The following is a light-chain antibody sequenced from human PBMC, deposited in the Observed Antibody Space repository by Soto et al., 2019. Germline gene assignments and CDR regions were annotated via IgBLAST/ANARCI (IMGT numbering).Light chain of an antibody. CDR3: QQYSSTTWT. Sequence: DIVMTQSPDSLAVSLGERATINCKSSQSVLYSSNNKNYLAWYQQKPGQPPKLLIYWASTWESGVPDRFSGSGSGTDFTLTISSLQAEDVAVYYCQQYSSTTWTFGQGTKVEIK. CDR2: WAS. J-gene: IGKJ1*01. V-gene: IGKV4-1*01. CDR1: QSVLYSSNNKNY.